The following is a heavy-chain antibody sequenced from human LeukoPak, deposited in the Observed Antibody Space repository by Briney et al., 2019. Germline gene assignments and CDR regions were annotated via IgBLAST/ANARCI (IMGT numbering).Heavy chain of an antibody. V-gene: IGHV1-69*04. CDR3: ASDQAYYDSSGYSDY. D-gene: IGHD3-22*01. CDR2: IVPILGIA. Sequence: SVTVSCKASGGTFSSYAISWVRKAPGQGLEWMGRIVPILGIANYAQKFQGRVTITADKSTSTAYMELSSLRSEDTAVYYCASDQAYYDSSGYSDYWGQGTLVTVSS. CDR1: GGTFSSYA. J-gene: IGHJ4*02.